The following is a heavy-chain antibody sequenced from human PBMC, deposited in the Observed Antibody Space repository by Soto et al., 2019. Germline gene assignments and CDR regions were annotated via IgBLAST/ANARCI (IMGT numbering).Heavy chain of an antibody. CDR3: ARVRAAAVYYDFWSGLGDFDY. CDR1: GGTFSSYA. V-gene: IGHV1-69*13. CDR2: IIPIFGTA. Sequence: ASVKVSCKASGGTFSSYAISWVRQAPGQGLEWMGGIIPIFGTANYAQKFQGRVTITADESTSTAYMELSSLRSEDTAVYYCARVRAAAVYYDFWSGLGDFDYWGQGTLVTVSS. D-gene: IGHD3-3*01. J-gene: IGHJ4*02.